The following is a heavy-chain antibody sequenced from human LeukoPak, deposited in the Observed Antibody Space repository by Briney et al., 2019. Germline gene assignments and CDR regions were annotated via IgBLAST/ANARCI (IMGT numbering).Heavy chain of an antibody. J-gene: IGHJ3*02. V-gene: IGHV3-23*01. D-gene: IGHD2-15*01. CDR2: ISGSGGST. CDR1: GFTFSSYA. CDR3: AKDMMDIVVVVAAEDASDI. Sequence: GGSLRLFCAASGFTFSSYAMSWVRQAPGKGLEWVSAISGSGGSTYYADSVKGRFTISRDNSKNTLYLQMNSLRAEDTAVYYCAKDMMDIVVVVAAEDASDIWGQGTMVTVSS.